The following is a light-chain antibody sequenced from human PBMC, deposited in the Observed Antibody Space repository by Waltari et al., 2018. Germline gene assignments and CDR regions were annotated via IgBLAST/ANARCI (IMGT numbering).Light chain of an antibody. Sequence: QSALTQPASVSGSPGQSITISCTGTSRDVGGYNYVPWYQQHPGKAPKLMIYDVSNRPSGVSNRFSGSKSGNTASLTISGLQAEDEADYYCRSFTSSNSWVFGGGTKLTVL. CDR2: DVS. CDR1: SRDVGGYNY. CDR3: RSFTSSNSWV. V-gene: IGLV2-14*03. J-gene: IGLJ3*02.